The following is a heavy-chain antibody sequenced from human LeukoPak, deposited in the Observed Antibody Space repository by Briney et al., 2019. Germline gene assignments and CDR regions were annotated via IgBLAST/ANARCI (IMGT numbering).Heavy chain of an antibody. J-gene: IGHJ4*02. D-gene: IGHD3-3*01. V-gene: IGHV4-39*07. Sequence: SETLSLTCTVSGGSISSSSYYWGWIRQPPGKGLEWIGYIYHSGSTYYNPSLKSRVTISVDRSKNQFSLKLSSVTAADTAVYYCARGYDDSGAFDYWGQGTLVIVSS. CDR2: IYHSGST. CDR1: GGSISSSSYY. CDR3: ARGYDDSGAFDY.